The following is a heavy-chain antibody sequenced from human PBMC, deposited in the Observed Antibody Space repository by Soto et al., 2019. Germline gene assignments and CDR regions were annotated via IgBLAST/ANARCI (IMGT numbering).Heavy chain of an antibody. CDR2: INWKSDI. CDR3: AISQDRGGRTTSIH. Sequence: PGGSLRLSCAVSGFTFDDNAMHWVRQAPEKGLEWVSGINWKSDIGYADSVKGRFTISRDNAENSLYLQMNSLRAEDTALYYCAISQDRGGRTTSIHWGQGTQVTVSS. J-gene: IGHJ1*01. D-gene: IGHD3-16*01. CDR1: GFTFDDNA. V-gene: IGHV3-9*01.